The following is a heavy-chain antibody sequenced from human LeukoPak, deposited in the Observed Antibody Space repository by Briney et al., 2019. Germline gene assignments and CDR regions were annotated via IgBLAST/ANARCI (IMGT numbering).Heavy chain of an antibody. D-gene: IGHD6-6*01. CDR2: ISAYNGNT. V-gene: IGHV1-18*01. CDR1: GYTFTSYG. CDR3: ASLPYYSSSAPPHAFDI. J-gene: IGHJ3*02. Sequence: ASVKVSCKASGYTFTSYGISWVRQAPGQGLEWMGWISAYNGNTNYAQKLQGRVTMTTDTSTSTAYMELRSLRSDDTAVYYCASLPYYSSSAPPHAFDIWGQGTMVTVSS.